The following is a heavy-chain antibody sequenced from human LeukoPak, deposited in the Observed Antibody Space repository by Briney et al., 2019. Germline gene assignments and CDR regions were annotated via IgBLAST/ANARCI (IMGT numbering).Heavy chain of an antibody. D-gene: IGHD6-13*01. J-gene: IGHJ4*02. CDR1: VFTFSIYG. V-gene: IGHV3-30*02. CDR3: AKDGGIAAEHTLLPWY. CDR2: IRYDGSNK. Sequence: GGSLRLSCAPSVFTFSIYGMHWVRQAPGKGVEWVAFIRYDGSNKYYADSVKGRFTLSRDNSKNTLYLQMNSLRAEDTAVYYCAKDGGIAAEHTLLPWYWGQGTLVTVSS.